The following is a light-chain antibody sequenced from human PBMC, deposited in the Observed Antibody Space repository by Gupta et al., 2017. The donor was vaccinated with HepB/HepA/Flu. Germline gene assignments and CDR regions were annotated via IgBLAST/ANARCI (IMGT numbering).Light chain of an antibody. CDR1: SGDVGGYDY. CDR2: DVS. Sequence: QSALTQPASVSGSPGQSIPISCTGTSGDVGGYDYVSWYQHHPGKAPKLMSYDVSNRPSGVSNRFSGSKSGNTASLTISGLQAEDEANYYCSSYTTTSTLVFGGGTKLTVL. J-gene: IGLJ2*01. CDR3: SSYTTTSTLV. V-gene: IGLV2-14*03.